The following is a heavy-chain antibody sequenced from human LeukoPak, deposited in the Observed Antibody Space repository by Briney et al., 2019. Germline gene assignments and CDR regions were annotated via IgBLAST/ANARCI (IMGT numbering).Heavy chain of an antibody. D-gene: IGHD6-6*01. CDR1: GFTFSSYS. Sequence: PGGSLRLSCAASGFTFSSYSMNWVRQAPGKGLEWVSSISSSSSYIYYADSVKGRFTISRDNSKNSLYLQMNSLRTEDTALYYCAKDISSSSLFYWGQGTLVTVSS. CDR3: AKDISSSSLFY. J-gene: IGHJ4*02. V-gene: IGHV3-21*04. CDR2: ISSSSSYI.